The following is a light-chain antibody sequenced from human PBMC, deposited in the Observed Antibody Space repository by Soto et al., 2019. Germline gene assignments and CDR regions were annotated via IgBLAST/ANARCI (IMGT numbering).Light chain of an antibody. V-gene: IGKV3-20*01. CDR3: QHYGSSLWT. Sequence: EIVLTQSPGTLSLSPGERATLSCRASQSASNSYLAWYQQKPGQAPRLLIYGTSSRATGIPDRFSGSGSGTDFTLTISRLEPEDFAVYYCQHYGSSLWTFGRGTKVDIK. CDR1: QSASNSY. J-gene: IGKJ1*01. CDR2: GTS.